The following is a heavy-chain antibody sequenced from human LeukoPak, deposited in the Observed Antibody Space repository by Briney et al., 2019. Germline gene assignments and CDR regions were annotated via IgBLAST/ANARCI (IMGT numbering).Heavy chain of an antibody. V-gene: IGHV4-34*01. CDR3: ARRRSSGWYYFDY. CDR1: GGSFSGYY. CDR2: IDHSGST. D-gene: IGHD6-19*01. J-gene: IGHJ4*02. Sequence: SETLSLTCAVYGGSFSGYYWSWIRQPPGEGLEWIGEIDHSGSTNYNPSLKSRVALSVGTSKNQFSLKLSSVTAADTAVCYCARRRSSGWYYFDYWGQGSLVPVSS.